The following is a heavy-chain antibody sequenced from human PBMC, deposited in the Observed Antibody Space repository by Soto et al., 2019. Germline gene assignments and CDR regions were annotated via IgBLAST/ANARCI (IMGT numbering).Heavy chain of an antibody. J-gene: IGHJ4*02. V-gene: IGHV3-15*01. CDR3: TAGSPFNY. CDR2: IKGKPDGGAT. CDR1: GCTFNTAW. Sequence: GGSLRLSCAAPGCTFNTAWLTWVRQAPGKGREWVGRIKGKPDGGATDYAALVEGRFMISRDDSQNTVFLQMNSLKTDDTAVYYCTAGSPFNYWGPGTLVTVSS.